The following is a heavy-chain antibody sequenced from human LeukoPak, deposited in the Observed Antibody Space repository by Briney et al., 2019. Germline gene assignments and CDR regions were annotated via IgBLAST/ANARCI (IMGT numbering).Heavy chain of an antibody. CDR2: ISYDGSNK. CDR1: GFTFSSYA. V-gene: IGHV3-30-3*01. D-gene: IGHD2-2*01. CDR3: ARDQGYCSSTSCYPSNWFDP. Sequence: QAGGSLRLSCAASGFTFSSYAMHWVRQAPGKGLEWVAVISYDGSNKYYADSVKGRFTISRDNSKNTLYLQMNSLRAEDTAVYYCARDQGYCSSTSCYPSNWFDPWGQGTLVTVSS. J-gene: IGHJ5*02.